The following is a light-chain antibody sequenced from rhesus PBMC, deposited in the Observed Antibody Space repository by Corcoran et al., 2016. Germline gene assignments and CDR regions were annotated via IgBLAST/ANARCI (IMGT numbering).Light chain of an antibody. CDR2: AAS. Sequence: DIQMTQSPSSLSASVGDRVTITCRASQTISSYLAWYQQKPGKVPTLLIYAASSLESGVPSRFCGSGSGTEFTLTISSLQPEDFATYYCQQHNSHPWTFGQGTKVEIK. CDR3: QQHNSHPWT. V-gene: IGKV1-44*01. CDR1: QTISSY. J-gene: IGKJ1*01.